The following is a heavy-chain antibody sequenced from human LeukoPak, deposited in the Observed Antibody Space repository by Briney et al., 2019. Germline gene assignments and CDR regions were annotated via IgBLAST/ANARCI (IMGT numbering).Heavy chain of an antibody. J-gene: IGHJ4*02. CDR1: GFTFSSYS. CDR3: AKAPCSGGSCPMDY. Sequence: GGSLRFSCAASGFTFSSYSMNRVRQAPGKGLEWVSSISSSSSYIYYADSVKGRFTISRDNSKNTLYLQMNSLRAEDTAVYYCAKAPCSGGSCPMDYWGQGTLVTVSS. D-gene: IGHD2-15*01. V-gene: IGHV3-21*01. CDR2: ISSSSSYI.